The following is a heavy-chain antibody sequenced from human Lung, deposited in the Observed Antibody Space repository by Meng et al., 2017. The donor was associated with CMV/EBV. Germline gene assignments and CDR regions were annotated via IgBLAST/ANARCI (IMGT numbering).Heavy chain of an antibody. CDR1: GYSFSRSG. J-gene: IGHJ4*02. CDR3: AGGGGEYYFAK. D-gene: IGHD3-10*01. Sequence: ASVKVSCKASGYSFSRSGFNWVRQAPGQGLEWMGWISVYNGDTKYAQKLQGRVTMTTDTSTNTGYMELRSLRSDDTAVYYCAGGGGEYYFAKWGQGTLVTVSS. CDR2: ISVYNGDT. V-gene: IGHV1-18*01.